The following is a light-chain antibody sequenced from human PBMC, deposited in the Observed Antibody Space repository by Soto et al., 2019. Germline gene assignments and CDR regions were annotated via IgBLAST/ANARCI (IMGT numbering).Light chain of an antibody. V-gene: IGKV4-1*01. CDR2: WAS. J-gene: IGKJ1*01. Sequence: DIVMTQSPDSLAVSLDERATVNCKSSQSVLHRSSNKNFLAWYQQKPGQPPKLLISWASTRESGVPDRFSGSGSETDFALTISSLQAEDVAVYFCQHYYNTPWTFGQGTKVEIK. CDR3: QHYYNTPWT. CDR1: QSVLHRSSNKNF.